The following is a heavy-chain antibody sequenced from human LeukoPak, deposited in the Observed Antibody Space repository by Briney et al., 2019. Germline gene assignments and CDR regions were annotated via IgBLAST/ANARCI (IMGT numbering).Heavy chain of an antibody. Sequence: SETLSLTCTVSGGSISSYCWSWIRQPAGKGLEWIGRIYTSGSTNYNPSLKSRVTMSVDTSKNQFSLKLSSVIAADTAVYYCARASSSGGSWYFDLWGRGTLVTVSS. CDR3: ARASSSGGSWYFDL. V-gene: IGHV4-4*07. CDR1: GGSISSYC. J-gene: IGHJ2*01. D-gene: IGHD6-6*01. CDR2: IYTSGST.